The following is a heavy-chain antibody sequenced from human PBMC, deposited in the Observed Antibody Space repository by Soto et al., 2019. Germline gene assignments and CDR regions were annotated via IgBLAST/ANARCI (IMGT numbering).Heavy chain of an antibody. CDR3: ARQGPVVPAAIGYYYGMDV. CDR2: IYYSGST. CDR1: CGSISSYY. J-gene: IGHJ6*02. D-gene: IGHD2-2*01. V-gene: IGHV4-59*01. Sequence: SETLSLTCTVSCGSISSYYWSWIRQPPGKGLEWIGHIYYSGSTTYNPSLKSRVTISVDTSKNQFSLKLSSVTAADTAVYYCARQGPVVPAAIGYYYGMDVWGQGTTVTVSS.